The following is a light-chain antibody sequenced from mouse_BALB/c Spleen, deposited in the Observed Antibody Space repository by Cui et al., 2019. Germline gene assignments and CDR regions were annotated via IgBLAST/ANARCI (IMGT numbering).Light chain of an antibody. J-gene: IGKJ2*01. CDR1: QTIGTW. CDR2: AAT. V-gene: IGKV12-98*01. CDR3: QQRYGTPYT. Sequence: DIQMTQSPASQSASLGESVTITCLASQTIGTWLAWYQQKPEKSPPLLIYAATSLAVGVPSRSRGSGSGTKFSFKISSLQAEDFVSYYCQQRYGTPYTFGGGTKLEIK.